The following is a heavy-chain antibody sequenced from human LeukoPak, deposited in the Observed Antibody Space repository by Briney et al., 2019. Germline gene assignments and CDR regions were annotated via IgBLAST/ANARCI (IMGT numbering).Heavy chain of an antibody. CDR2: CGTDGDT. D-gene: IGHD1-1*01. J-gene: IGHJ4*02. Sequence: GGSLRLSCPAAGFTFSSYAMNWVRPAPWKGLEWVSACGTDGDTYYADSVRGRFTISRDNAKHTVYLQMSSLRAEDTAVYYCAQKTPGTHPFDFWGQGTLVTVSP. V-gene: IGHV3-23*01. CDR3: AQKTPGTHPFDF. CDR1: GFTFSSYA.